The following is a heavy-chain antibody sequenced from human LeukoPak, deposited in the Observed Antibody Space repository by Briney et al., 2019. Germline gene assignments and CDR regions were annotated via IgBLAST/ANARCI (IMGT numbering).Heavy chain of an antibody. Sequence: PGGSLRLSCAASGFTFSLVWMTWVRQAPGKGLECVGRIKSGTDGGTIDYAAPVKGRFTISRDDSKNTLYLQLNSLKTEDTAVYYCATGASRYYDSSGYYRPFDYWGQGTLVTVSS. CDR2: IKSGTDGGTI. J-gene: IGHJ4*02. V-gene: IGHV3-15*01. CDR3: ATGASRYYDSSGYYRPFDY. CDR1: GFTFSLVW. D-gene: IGHD3-22*01.